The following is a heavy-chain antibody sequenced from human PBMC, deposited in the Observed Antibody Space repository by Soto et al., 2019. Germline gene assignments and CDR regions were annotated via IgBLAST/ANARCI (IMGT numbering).Heavy chain of an antibody. CDR1: GFAFSSYA. D-gene: IGHD5-12*01. Sequence: GGSLRLSCAASGFAFSSYAMSWFRQAPGKGLEWVSAISGSGGSTYYADSVKGRFTISRDNSKNTLYLQMNSLRAEDTAVYYCAKWGSGYDSYYYYGMDVWGQGTTVTVSS. CDR3: AKWGSGYDSYYYYGMDV. J-gene: IGHJ6*02. CDR2: ISGSGGST. V-gene: IGHV3-23*01.